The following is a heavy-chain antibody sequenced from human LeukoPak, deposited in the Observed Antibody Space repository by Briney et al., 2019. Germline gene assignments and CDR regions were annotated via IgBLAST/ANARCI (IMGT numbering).Heavy chain of an antibody. D-gene: IGHD4-17*01. J-gene: IGHJ4*02. CDR1: GFTFISYG. V-gene: IGHV3-30*18. CDR3: AKTATVTPHY. Sequence: GGSLRLSCAASGFTFISYGMHWVRQAPGKGLEWVAVISYDGSNKYYADSVKGRFTISRDNSKNTLYLQMNSLRAEDTAVYYCAKTATVTPHYWGQGTLVTVSS. CDR2: ISYDGSNK.